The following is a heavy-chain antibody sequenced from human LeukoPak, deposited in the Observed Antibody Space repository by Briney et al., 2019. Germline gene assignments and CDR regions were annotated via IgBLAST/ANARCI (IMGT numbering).Heavy chain of an antibody. CDR1: GNSISSGSYY. J-gene: IGHJ4*02. V-gene: IGHV4-61*02. D-gene: IGHD6-13*01. CDR2: IYTSGST. CDR3: ARLGAIAAAGFLFDY. Sequence: PSETLSLTCTVSGNSISSGSYYWSWIRQPAGKGLEWIGRIYTSGSTNYNPSLKSRVTISVDTSKNQFSLKLSSVTAADTAVYYCARLGAIAAAGFLFDYWGQGTLVTVSS.